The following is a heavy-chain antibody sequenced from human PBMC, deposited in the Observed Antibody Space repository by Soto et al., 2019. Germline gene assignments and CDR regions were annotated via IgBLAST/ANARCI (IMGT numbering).Heavy chain of an antibody. CDR1: GGSFSGYY. V-gene: IGHV4-34*01. Sequence: QVQLQQWGAGLLKPSETLSLTCAVYGGSFSGYYWSWIRQPPGKGLEWIGEINQSGSTNYNPSLKSRVTISVHTSKNQFSLKLSSVTAADTAVHYCARTYSSSWSPFQYWGQGTLVTVSS. J-gene: IGHJ4*02. D-gene: IGHD6-13*01. CDR2: INQSGST. CDR3: ARTYSSSWSPFQY.